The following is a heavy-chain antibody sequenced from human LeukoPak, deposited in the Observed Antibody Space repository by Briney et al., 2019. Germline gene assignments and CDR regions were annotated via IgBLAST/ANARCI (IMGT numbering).Heavy chain of an antibody. V-gene: IGHV6-1*01. CDR1: GDSVSSNSAA. CDR2: TYYRSKWYN. Sequence: SQTLSLTCAISGDSVSSNSAASNWIRQSPSRGLEWLGRTYYRSKWYNDYAVSVKSRITINPDTSKNQFSLQLNSVTPEDTAVYYCARDHSSGWYPTETYYFDYWGQGTLVTVSS. CDR3: ARDHSSGWYPTETYYFDY. J-gene: IGHJ4*02. D-gene: IGHD6-19*01.